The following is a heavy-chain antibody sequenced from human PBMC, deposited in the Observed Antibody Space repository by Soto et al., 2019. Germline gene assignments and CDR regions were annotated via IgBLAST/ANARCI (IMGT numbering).Heavy chain of an antibody. J-gene: IGHJ6*02. Sequence: QVQLVQSGAEVKKPGSSVKVSCKASGGTFSSYAISGVRQAPGQGLEWMGGVIPIFGTANYAQKFQGRVTITADKSTSKAYMELSSLRSEDTAVYYCARYRLGYCSSTSCYYYYYYYGMDVWGQGTTVTVSS. D-gene: IGHD2-2*01. CDR2: VIPIFGTA. CDR1: GGTFSSYA. V-gene: IGHV1-69*06. CDR3: ARYRLGYCSSTSCYYYYYYYGMDV.